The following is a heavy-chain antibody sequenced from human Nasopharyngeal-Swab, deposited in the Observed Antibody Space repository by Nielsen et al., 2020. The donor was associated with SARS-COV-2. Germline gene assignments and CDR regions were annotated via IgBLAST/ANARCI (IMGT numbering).Heavy chain of an antibody. CDR1: GFTFSSYW. Sequence: GGSLRLSCAASGFTFSSYWMSWVRQAPGKGLEWVANIKQDGSEKYYVDSVKGRFTISRDNAKNSLYLQMNSLRAEDTAGYYCARDFLLDRVPNWFDPWGQGTLVTVSS. J-gene: IGHJ5*02. V-gene: IGHV3-7*01. CDR3: ARDFLLDRVPNWFDP. D-gene: IGHD2-2*03. CDR2: IKQDGSEK.